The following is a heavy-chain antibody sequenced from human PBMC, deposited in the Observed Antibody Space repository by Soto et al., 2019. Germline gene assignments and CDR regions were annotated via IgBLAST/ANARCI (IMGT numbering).Heavy chain of an antibody. V-gene: IGHV1-69*01. D-gene: IGHD2-2*01. Sequence: QVQLVQSGAEVKKPGSSVKVSCKASGGTFSSYAISWVRQAPGQGLEWMGGIIPIFGTANYAQKFQGRVKITADASTSTGDLELSSLRSEETAVYYCARSPPRYCSSTSCPGYYYGMDVWGQGTTVTVSS. CDR3: ARSPPRYCSSTSCPGYYYGMDV. CDR2: IIPIFGTA. CDR1: GGTFSSYA. J-gene: IGHJ6*02.